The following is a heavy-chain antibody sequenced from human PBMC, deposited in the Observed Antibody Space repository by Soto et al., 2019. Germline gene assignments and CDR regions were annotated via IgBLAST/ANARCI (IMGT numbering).Heavy chain of an antibody. D-gene: IGHD3-16*02. Sequence: SGPTLVNPTQTLTLTCTFSGFSLSTSGMCVSWLHQPPGKALEWLALIDWDDDKYYSTSLKTRLTISKDASKNQVVLTVTNMDPVDTATYFCARLSYRSFNFDYWGQGTLVTVSS. CDR3: ARLSYRSFNFDY. CDR2: IDWDDDK. V-gene: IGHV2-70*01. J-gene: IGHJ4*02. CDR1: GFSLSTSGMC.